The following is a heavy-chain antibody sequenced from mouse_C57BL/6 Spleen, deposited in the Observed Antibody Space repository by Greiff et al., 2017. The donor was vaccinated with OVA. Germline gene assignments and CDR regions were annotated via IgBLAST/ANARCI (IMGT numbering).Heavy chain of an antibody. V-gene: IGHV5-16*01. CDR3: ARSITTVVYWYFDV. CDR2: INYDGSST. J-gene: IGHJ1*03. CDR1: GFTFSDYY. D-gene: IGHD1-1*01. Sequence: EVQVVESEGGLVQPGSSMKLSCTASGFTFSDYYMAWVRQVPEKGLEWVANINYDGSSTYYLDSLNSRFIISRDNAKNILYLQMSSLKSEDTATYYCARSITTVVYWYFDVWGTGTTVTVSS.